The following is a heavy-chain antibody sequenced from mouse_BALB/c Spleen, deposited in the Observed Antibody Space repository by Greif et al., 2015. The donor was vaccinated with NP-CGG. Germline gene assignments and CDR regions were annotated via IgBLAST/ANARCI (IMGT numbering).Heavy chain of an antibody. CDR2: IRLQSNNYAT. CDR3: TRSLLRSLDV. J-gene: IGHJ1*01. D-gene: IGHD1-2*01. Sequence: EVKLQESGGGLVQPGGSMKLSCVASGLTISNYWMNWVRQSPEKGLEWVAEIRLQSNNYATHYAESVKGRFTISRDDSKSSVYLQMNNLRAEDTGIYYCTRSLLRSLDVWGAGATVTVSS. V-gene: IGHV6-6*02. CDR1: GLTISNYW.